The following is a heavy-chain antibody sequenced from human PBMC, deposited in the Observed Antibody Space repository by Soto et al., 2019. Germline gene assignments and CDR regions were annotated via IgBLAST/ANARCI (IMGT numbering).Heavy chain of an antibody. CDR1: GGSISSSNW. CDR3: ARDGPPLATIAVAGQYYFDY. J-gene: IGHJ4*02. CDR2: IYHSGST. V-gene: IGHV4-4*02. Sequence: SETLSLTCAVSGGSISSSNWWSWVRQPPGKGLEWIGEIYHSGSTNYNPSLKSRVTISVDKSKNQFSLKLSSVTAADTAVYYCARDGPPLATIAVAGQYYFDYWGQGTLVTVSS. D-gene: IGHD6-19*01.